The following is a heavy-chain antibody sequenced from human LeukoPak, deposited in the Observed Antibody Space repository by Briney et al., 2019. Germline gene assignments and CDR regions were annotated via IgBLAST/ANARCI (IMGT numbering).Heavy chain of an antibody. V-gene: IGHV3-23*01. CDR1: GFTFSSYA. CDR2: ISGSGGST. Sequence: GGSLRLSCGASGFTFSSYAMSWVRQAPGKGLEWVSAISGSGGSTYYADSVKGRFTISRDNSKNTLYLQMNSLRAEDTAVYYCAKASAMIVVVSKHFDYWGQGTLVTVSS. J-gene: IGHJ4*02. CDR3: AKASAMIVVVSKHFDY. D-gene: IGHD3-22*01.